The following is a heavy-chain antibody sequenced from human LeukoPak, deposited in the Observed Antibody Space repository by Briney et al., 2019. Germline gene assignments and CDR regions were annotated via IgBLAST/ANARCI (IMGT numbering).Heavy chain of an antibody. CDR3: ARDYYDFWSGYQYYFDY. J-gene: IGHJ4*02. CDR1: GFTFSSYW. Sequence: GGSLRLSCAASGFTFSSYWMSWVRQAPGKGLEWVANIKQDGSEKYYVVSVKGRFTISRDNAKNSLYLQMNSLRAEDTAVYYCARDYYDFWSGYQYYFDYWGQGTLVTVSS. V-gene: IGHV3-7*03. CDR2: IKQDGSEK. D-gene: IGHD3-3*01.